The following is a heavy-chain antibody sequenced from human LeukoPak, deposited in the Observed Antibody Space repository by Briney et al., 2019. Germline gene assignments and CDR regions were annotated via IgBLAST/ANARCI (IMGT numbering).Heavy chain of an antibody. CDR1: GYTLTELS. J-gene: IGHJ4*02. D-gene: IGHD3-10*01. Sequence: ASVKVSCKVSGYTLTELSMHWVRQAPGKGLEWMGGFDPEDGETIYAQKFQGRVTMTEDTSTDTAYMELSSLRSEDTAVYYCATYPPVLLWFGELILWGQGTLVTVSS. CDR2: FDPEDGET. CDR3: ATYPPVLLWFGELIL. V-gene: IGHV1-24*01.